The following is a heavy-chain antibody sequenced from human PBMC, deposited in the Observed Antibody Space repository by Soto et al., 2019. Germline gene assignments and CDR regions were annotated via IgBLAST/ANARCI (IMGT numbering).Heavy chain of an antibody. CDR1: RGSISGSSYY. CDR3: ASFSGATYGDYGGGINY. D-gene: IGHD4-17*01. Sequence: PSETLSLTCTVSRGSISGSSYYWGWIRQPPGKGLECIGSVHYSGSTDYNPSLKSRVTISVDTSKNQFSLKLTSVTAADTAVYFCASFSGATYGDYGGGINYWGQGTLVTVSS. J-gene: IGHJ4*02. V-gene: IGHV4-39*01. CDR2: VHYSGST.